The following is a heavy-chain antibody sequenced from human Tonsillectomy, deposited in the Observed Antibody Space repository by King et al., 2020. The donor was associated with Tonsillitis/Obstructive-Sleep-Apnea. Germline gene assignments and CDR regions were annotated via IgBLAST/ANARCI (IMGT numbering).Heavy chain of an antibody. CDR2: ISSSSSTI. J-gene: IGHJ4*02. CDR3: ARDSVGYCSGGSCR. Sequence: VQLVESGGGLVQPGGSLRLSCAASGFTFSSYSMNWVRQAPGKGLEWVSYISSSSSTINYADSVKGRFTISRDNAKNSLYLQMNSLRDEDTAVYYCARDSVGYCSGGSCRWGQGTLVTVSS. D-gene: IGHD2-15*01. CDR1: GFTFSSYS. V-gene: IGHV3-48*02.